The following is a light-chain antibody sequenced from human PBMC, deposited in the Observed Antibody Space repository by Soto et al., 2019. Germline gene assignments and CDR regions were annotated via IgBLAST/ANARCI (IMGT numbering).Light chain of an antibody. J-gene: IGLJ1*01. CDR3: AAWDDRLNGQV. CDR1: SSNIGNNT. V-gene: IGLV1-44*01. Sequence: QSVLTQPPSASATPGQRVTISCSGGSSNIGNNTVSWYQQVPGTAPKLLIFNDNLRPSGVPDRFSGSKSGPSASLAISGLQSEDEADYLCAAWDDRLNGQVFGTGTKLTVL. CDR2: NDN.